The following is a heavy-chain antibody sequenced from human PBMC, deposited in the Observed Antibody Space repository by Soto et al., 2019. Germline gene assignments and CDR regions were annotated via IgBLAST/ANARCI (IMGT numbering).Heavy chain of an antibody. CDR3: ARAPQLVAPAATGFDS. Sequence: XASMGLSCAASGFPFSTYSMSWVRQAPGEGLEWISYISASTLTIFYADSVKGRFTISRDTAQNSLYLQMKSLRDEDTAVYYCARAPQLVAPAATGFDSWGQGTLVTVSS. D-gene: IGHD2-2*01. CDR1: GFPFSTYS. V-gene: IGHV3-48*02. J-gene: IGHJ4*02. CDR2: ISASTLTI.